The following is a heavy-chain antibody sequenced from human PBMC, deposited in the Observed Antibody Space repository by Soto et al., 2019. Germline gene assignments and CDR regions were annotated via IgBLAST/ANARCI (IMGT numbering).Heavy chain of an antibody. CDR1: GFTFSDCY. J-gene: IGHJ3*02. Sequence: QVQLVESGGGLVKPGGCLRLSCAASGFTFSDCYMSWIRQAPGKGLEWVSYISSSGSTIYYADSVKGRFTISRDNAENSLYLQMNRLRAEDTAVYYCATFPAGWRQLLHDQVKRGNDAFDIWGQGTMVTVSS. V-gene: IGHV3-11*01. CDR3: ATFPAGWRQLLHDQVKRGNDAFDI. CDR2: ISSSGSTI. D-gene: IGHD5-12*01.